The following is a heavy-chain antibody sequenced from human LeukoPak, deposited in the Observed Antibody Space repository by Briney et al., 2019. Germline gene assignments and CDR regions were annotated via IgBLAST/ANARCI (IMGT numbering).Heavy chain of an antibody. V-gene: IGHV3-48*04. Sequence: PGGSLRLSCAASGFTFSSYSMNWVRQAPGKGLEWVSYISSSSSTIYYAGSVRGRFTISRDNAKNSLYLQMSSLRAEDTAVYYCTRDPTQYLRYGYFDYWGQGTLVTVSS. CDR3: TRDPTQYLRYGYFDY. D-gene: IGHD4-11*01. J-gene: IGHJ4*02. CDR2: ISSSSSTI. CDR1: GFTFSSYS.